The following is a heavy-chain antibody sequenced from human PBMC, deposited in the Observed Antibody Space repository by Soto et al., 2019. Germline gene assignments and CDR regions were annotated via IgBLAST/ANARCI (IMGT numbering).Heavy chain of an antibody. CDR3: SKLPQYDILTGYINYFAY. Sequence: GGSLRLSCAASGFTFSSCAMSWVRQAPGKGLEWVSGIGGSGDDTEYTDSVKGRFTISRDNSKNTLYLHMNSLRAEDTAVYYCSKLPQYDILTGYINYFAYRGQGTLVTVSS. CDR2: IGGSGDDT. J-gene: IGHJ4*02. CDR1: GFTFSSCA. V-gene: IGHV3-23*01. D-gene: IGHD3-9*01.